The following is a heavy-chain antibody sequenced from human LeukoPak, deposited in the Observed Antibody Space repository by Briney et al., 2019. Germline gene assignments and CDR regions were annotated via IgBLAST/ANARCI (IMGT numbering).Heavy chain of an antibody. J-gene: IGHJ4*02. CDR1: GFTFSSYW. CDR3: ARDHPYYDFWSGLYYFDY. V-gene: IGHV3-7*01. D-gene: IGHD3-3*01. CDR2: IKQDGSEK. Sequence: GGSLRLSCAASGFTFSSYWMSWVRQAPGKGLEWVANIKQDGSEKYYVDSVKGRLTISRDNAKNSLYLQMNSLRAEDTAVYYCARDHPYYDFWSGLYYFDYWGQGTLVTVSS.